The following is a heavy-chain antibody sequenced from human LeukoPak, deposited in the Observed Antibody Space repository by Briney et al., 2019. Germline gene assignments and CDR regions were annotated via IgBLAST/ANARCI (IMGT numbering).Heavy chain of an antibody. Sequence: PGGSLRLSCAASGFTFSCSAMHWVRQASGKGLEWVGRIRSKANSYATAYAASVKGRFTISRDDSKNTAYLQMNSLKTEDTAVYYCTRLAGSSWSEDDWGKGTTVTVSS. CDR3: TRLAGSSWSEDD. D-gene: IGHD6-13*01. CDR2: IRSKANSYAT. J-gene: IGHJ6*04. CDR1: GFTFSCSA. V-gene: IGHV3-73*01.